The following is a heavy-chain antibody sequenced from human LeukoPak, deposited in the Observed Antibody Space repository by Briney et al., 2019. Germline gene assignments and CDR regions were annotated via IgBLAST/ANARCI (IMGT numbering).Heavy chain of an antibody. CDR2: IYTSEST. CDR3: ARAASYYYGSGSYYKDYYYYYMDV. CDR1: GGSISSGSYY. V-gene: IGHV4-61*02. J-gene: IGHJ6*03. D-gene: IGHD3-10*01. Sequence: SETLSLTCTVSGGSISSGSYYWSWIRQPAGKGLEWIGRIYTSESTNYNPSLKSRVTISVDTSKNQFSLKLSSVTAADTAVYYCARAASYYYGSGSYYKDYYYYYMDVWGKGNTVTVSS.